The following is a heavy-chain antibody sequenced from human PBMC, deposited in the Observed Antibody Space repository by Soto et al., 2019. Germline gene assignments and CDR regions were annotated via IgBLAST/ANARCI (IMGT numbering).Heavy chain of an antibody. D-gene: IGHD4-17*01. CDR2: IYSSGST. CDR3: ARVADYGGNYL. V-gene: IGHV4-30-4*01. J-gene: IGHJ5*02. CDR1: GGSFSSVDYY. Sequence: QVQLQESGPGLVKPSQTLSLTCTVSGGSFSSVDYYWSWIRQPPGKGLEWIGYIYSSGSTYYNPSLKSRVTISVDTSKNQFSLKLSSVTAADTAVYYCARVADYGGNYLWGQGTLVTVSS.